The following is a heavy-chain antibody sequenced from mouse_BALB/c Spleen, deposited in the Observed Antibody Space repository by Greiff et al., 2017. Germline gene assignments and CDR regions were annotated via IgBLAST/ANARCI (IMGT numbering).Heavy chain of an antibody. CDR1: GFTFSSYA. D-gene: IGHD1-2*01. CDR3: ARFSLRHYAMDY. Sequence: EVQLQESGGGLVKPGGSLKLSCAASGFTFSSYAMSWVRQTPEKRLEWVASISSGGSTYYPDSVKGRFTISRDNARNILYLQMSSLRSEDTAMYYCARFSLRHYAMDYWGQGTSVTVSS. V-gene: IGHV5-6-5*01. CDR2: ISSGGST. J-gene: IGHJ4*01.